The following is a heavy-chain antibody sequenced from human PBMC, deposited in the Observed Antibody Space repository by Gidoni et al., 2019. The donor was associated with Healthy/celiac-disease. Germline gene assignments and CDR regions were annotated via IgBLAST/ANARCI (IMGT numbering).Heavy chain of an antibody. J-gene: IGHJ6*04. D-gene: IGHD6-6*01. CDR3: ARVRRLRHADYYSYSGMDV. V-gene: IGHV1-69*01. CDR2: IIPTFRPA. Sequence: QVQLVQSGAEVKKPGSSVKVSCKAAGGTCSSDANSWVRQAPGQGLEGMGGIIPTFRPAPSAQQFHGSVTITADDSPPPAYMGLSTLSSAATAVYYCARVRRLRHADYYSYSGMDVWANGPTVTVSS. CDR1: GGTCSSDA.